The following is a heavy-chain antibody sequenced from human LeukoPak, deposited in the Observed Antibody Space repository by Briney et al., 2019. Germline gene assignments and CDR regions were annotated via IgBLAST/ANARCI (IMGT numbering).Heavy chain of an antibody. CDR1: GYTFTSYG. V-gene: IGHV1-18*01. D-gene: IGHD2/OR15-2a*01. CDR2: ISAYNGNT. CDR3: ARDSTRGERSFDI. Sequence: ASVKLSCKASGYTFTSYGIGWVRQAPGQGLEWVGWISAYNGNTNNAQTLQGRVTMTTDTSTGTAYTEPMSLRSADPSVYYCARDSTRGERSFDIWGQGTMVTVSS. J-gene: IGHJ3*02.